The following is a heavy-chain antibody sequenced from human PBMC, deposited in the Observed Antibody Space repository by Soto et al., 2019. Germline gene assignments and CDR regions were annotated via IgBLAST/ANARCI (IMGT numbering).Heavy chain of an antibody. D-gene: IGHD1-1*01. CDR2: FDPEDGET. CDR1: GHTLTELS. CDR3: AAGGTRWLDSPFDY. J-gene: IGHJ4*02. V-gene: IGHV1-24*01. Sequence: QVQLVQSGAEVKKPGASVKVSCKVSGHTLTELSMHWVRQAPGKGLEWMGGFDPEDGETISAQKFQGRVTMTEDTSTDSTYMELSSLRSEDTAVYYCAAGGTRWLDSPFDYWGQGTLVTISS.